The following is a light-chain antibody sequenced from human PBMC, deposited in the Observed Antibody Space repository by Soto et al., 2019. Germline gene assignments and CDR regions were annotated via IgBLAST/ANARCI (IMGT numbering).Light chain of an antibody. V-gene: IGKV3-11*01. J-gene: IGKJ5*01. CDR3: QQHNDWPT. CDR1: QSVSRY. Sequence: IVLTQSPGTLSSFPGDRVTLSCRASQSVSRYLAWYQQKPGQAPRLLIYHASNRATGIPARFSGSGSGTEFILTISSVESEDFAIYYCQQHNDWPTFGQGTRLEIK. CDR2: HAS.